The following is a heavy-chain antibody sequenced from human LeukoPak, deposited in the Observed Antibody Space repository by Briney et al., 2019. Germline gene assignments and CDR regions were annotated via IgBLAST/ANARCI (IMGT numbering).Heavy chain of an antibody. Sequence: SETLSLTCTVSGGSISRTSYYWGWIRQPPGKGLEWIGSIYYSGSTYYNPSLNSRVTISADTSKNQFSLNLSSVTAADTAVYYCARGDSNTWYPSGLHFDYWGQGTLVSVSS. V-gene: IGHV4-39*07. CDR2: IYYSGST. CDR1: GGSISRTSYY. D-gene: IGHD2-2*01. J-gene: IGHJ4*02. CDR3: ARGDSNTWYPSGLHFDY.